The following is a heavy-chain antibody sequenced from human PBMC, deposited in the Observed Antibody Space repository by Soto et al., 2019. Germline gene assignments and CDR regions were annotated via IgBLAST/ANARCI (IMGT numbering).Heavy chain of an antibody. CDR2: IHYSGRT. V-gene: IGHV4-59*12. CDR3: VRVGVGIGNHFDS. Sequence: PSETLSLTCSVFNGSISGFYWTWIRQPPGKILEWIGYIHYSGRTDYNPSLTSRATMSVGTSKNQFSLNLKSITAADTAVYYCVRVGVGIGNHFDSWGRGTLVTVSS. D-gene: IGHD1-26*01. J-gene: IGHJ4*02. CDR1: NGSISGFY.